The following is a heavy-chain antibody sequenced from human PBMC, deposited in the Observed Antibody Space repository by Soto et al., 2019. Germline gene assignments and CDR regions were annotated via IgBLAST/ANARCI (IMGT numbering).Heavy chain of an antibody. CDR1: GGSISSSNW. CDR2: IYHSGSA. V-gene: IGHV4-4*02. Sequence: QVQLQESGPGLVKPSGTLSLTCAVSGGSISSSNWWSWVRQPPGKGQEWIGEIYHSGSANYNPSLKCRVTISVDKSKNQFSLKLSSVTAADTAVYYCATIGQQQPCDYWGKGSLFTVAS. D-gene: IGHD6-13*01. CDR3: ATIGQQQPCDY. J-gene: IGHJ4*02.